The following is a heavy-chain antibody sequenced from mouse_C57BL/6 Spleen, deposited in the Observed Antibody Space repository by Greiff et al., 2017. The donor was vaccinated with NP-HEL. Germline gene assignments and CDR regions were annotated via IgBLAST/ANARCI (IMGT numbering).Heavy chain of an antibody. J-gene: IGHJ3*01. CDR2: IHPSDSDT. V-gene: IGHV1-74*01. CDR3: AIADYDVGAWFAY. Sequence: QVQLQQPGAELVKPGASVKVSCKASGYTFTSYWMHWVKQRPGQGLEWIGRIHPSDSDTNYNQKFKGKATLTVDKSSSTAYMQLSSLTSEDSAVYYCAIADYDVGAWFAYWGQGTLVTVSA. CDR1: GYTFTSYW. D-gene: IGHD2-4*01.